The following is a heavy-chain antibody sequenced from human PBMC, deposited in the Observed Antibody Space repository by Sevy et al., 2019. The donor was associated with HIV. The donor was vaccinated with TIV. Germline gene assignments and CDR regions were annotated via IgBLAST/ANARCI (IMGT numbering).Heavy chain of an antibody. CDR1: GFSFDDYT. J-gene: IGHJ3*01. D-gene: IGHD5-12*01. Sequence: GGSLRLSCAASGFSFDDYTMNWVRQAPGKGLEWVSGITWNGDNIVYAESVKGRFTVSRDNDKTSLFLQMDSLRAEDKAVYYGARDRRGYFHKGGYLISDAFDVWGQGTLVTVSS. CDR3: ARDRRGYFHKGGYLISDAFDV. CDR2: ITWNGDNI. V-gene: IGHV3-20*04.